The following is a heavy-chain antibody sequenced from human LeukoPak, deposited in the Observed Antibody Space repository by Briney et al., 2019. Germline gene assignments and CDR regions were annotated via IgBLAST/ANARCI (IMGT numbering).Heavy chain of an antibody. CDR2: MNPNSGNT. D-gene: IGHD5-18*01. CDR1: GYTFPSYD. CDR3: ARGVKGYSYGPYFDY. Sequence: ASVKVSCKASGYTFPSYDINWVRQATGQGLEWMGWMNPNSGNTGYAQKFQGRVTMTRNTSISTAYMELSRLRSDDTAVYYCARGVKGYSYGPYFDYWGQGTLVTVSS. J-gene: IGHJ4*02. V-gene: IGHV1-8*01.